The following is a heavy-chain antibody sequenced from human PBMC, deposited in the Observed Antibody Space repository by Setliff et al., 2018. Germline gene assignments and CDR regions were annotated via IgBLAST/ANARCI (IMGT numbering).Heavy chain of an antibody. D-gene: IGHD2-2*02. CDR3: ARAYTNMVNYFDH. J-gene: IGHJ4*02. CDR2: INPNNGGT. CDR1: GYVFSAYY. Sequence: EASVKVSCKASGYVFSAYYIYWVRQAPGQGLEWMGWINPNNGGTNYAPKFQGSVTMTRDTSISAVYMELHSVTSDDAAIYYCARAYTNMVNYFDHWGQGTLVTV. V-gene: IGHV1-2*02.